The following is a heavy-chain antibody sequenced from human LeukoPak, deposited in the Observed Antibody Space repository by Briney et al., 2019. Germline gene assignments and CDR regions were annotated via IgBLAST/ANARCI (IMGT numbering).Heavy chain of an antibody. CDR2: INHSGSA. J-gene: IGHJ4*02. D-gene: IGHD1-1*01. Sequence: SETLSPTCTVSGGSISSYYWSWIRQPPGKGLEWIGEINHSGSAKYNPSLKSRVTILVDTSKNQISLKLNSVTAADTAVYYCARGNWIFDYWGQGTLVTVSS. V-gene: IGHV4-34*01. CDR1: GGSISSYY. CDR3: ARGNWIFDY.